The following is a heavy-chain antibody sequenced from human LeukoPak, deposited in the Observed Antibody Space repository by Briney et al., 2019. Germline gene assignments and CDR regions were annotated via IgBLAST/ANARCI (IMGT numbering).Heavy chain of an antibody. CDR2: INSDGSST. V-gene: IGHV3-74*01. CDR1: GFTFSSYW. Sequence: GGSLRLSCAASGFTFSSYWMHWVRQAPGKGLVWVSRINSDGSSTSYADSVKGRFTISRDNAKNSLYLQMNSLRAEDTALYYCAKDGGVVRGVILVPNWFDPWGQGTLVTVSS. J-gene: IGHJ5*02. CDR3: AKDGGVVRGVILVPNWFDP. D-gene: IGHD3-10*01.